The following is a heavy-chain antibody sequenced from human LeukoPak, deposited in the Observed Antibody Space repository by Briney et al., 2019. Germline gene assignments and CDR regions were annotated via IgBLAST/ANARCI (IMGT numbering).Heavy chain of an antibody. CDR2: ISKSGDDT. CDR1: GFDFSTYA. CDR3: ARIPEY. D-gene: IGHD2-2*01. Sequence: GGSLRLSCAASGFDFSTYAMHWVRLTPGKGLEFVSAISKSGDDTYYGNDVKGGFTISRDNIKNTVDLEMGSLRVDETGIYYCARIPEYWGQGTVVTVSS. J-gene: IGHJ1*01. V-gene: IGHV3-64*01.